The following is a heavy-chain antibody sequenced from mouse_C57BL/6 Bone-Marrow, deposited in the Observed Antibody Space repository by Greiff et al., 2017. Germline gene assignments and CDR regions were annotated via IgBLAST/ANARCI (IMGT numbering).Heavy chain of an antibody. CDR2: IWGGGST. V-gene: IGHV2-9*01. CDR1: GFSLTSYG. D-gene: IGHD2-5*01. Sequence: QVQLQQSGPGLVAPSQSLSITCTVSGFSLTSYGVDWVRQPPGKGLEWLGVIWGGGSTNYNSALMSRLSISKDNSKSQVFLKMNSLQTDDTAMYXCAKHAYYSNYSYWYCDVWGTGTTVTVSS. CDR3: AKHAYYSNYSYWYCDV. J-gene: IGHJ1*03.